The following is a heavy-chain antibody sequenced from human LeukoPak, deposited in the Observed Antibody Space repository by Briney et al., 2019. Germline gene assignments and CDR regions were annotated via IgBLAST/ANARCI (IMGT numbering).Heavy chain of an antibody. CDR2: IIPIFGTA. CDR3: ARGTAHYYYYMDV. V-gene: IGHV1-69*05. Sequence: SVKVSCKASGGTFSSYAISWVRQAPGQGLEWMGGIIPIFGTANYAQKFQGRVTITTDESTSTAYMELSSLRSEATAVYYCARGTAHYYYYMDVWGKGTTVTVSS. CDR1: GGTFSSYA. J-gene: IGHJ6*03.